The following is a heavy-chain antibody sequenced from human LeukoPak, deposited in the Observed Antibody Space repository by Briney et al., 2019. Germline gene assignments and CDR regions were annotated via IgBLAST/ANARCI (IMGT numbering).Heavy chain of an antibody. D-gene: IGHD3-22*01. CDR3: ARDDSSGYPPRGFDI. Sequence: ASVKVSCKASGGTFSSYAISWVRQAPGQGLEWMGGIIPIFGTANYAQKFQGRVTITTDESTSTAYMELSSLRSEDTAVYYCARDDSSGYPPRGFDIWGQGTMVTVSS. J-gene: IGHJ3*02. CDR2: IIPIFGTA. V-gene: IGHV1-69*05. CDR1: GGTFSSYA.